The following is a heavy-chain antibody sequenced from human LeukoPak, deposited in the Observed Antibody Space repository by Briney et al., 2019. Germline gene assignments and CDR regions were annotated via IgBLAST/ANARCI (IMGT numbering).Heavy chain of an antibody. Sequence: ASVTVSCKASGYTFTSYAMNWVRQAPGQGLEWMGWINTNTGNPTYAQGFTGRFVFSLDTSVSTAYLQISSLKAEDTAVYYCARGRRYFDWLFPMDWFDPWGQGTLVTVSS. D-gene: IGHD3-9*01. V-gene: IGHV7-4-1*02. CDR3: ARGRRYFDWLFPMDWFDP. CDR2: INTNTGNP. J-gene: IGHJ5*02. CDR1: GYTFTSYA.